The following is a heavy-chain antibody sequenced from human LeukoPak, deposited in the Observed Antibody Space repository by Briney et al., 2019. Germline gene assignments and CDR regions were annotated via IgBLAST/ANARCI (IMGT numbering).Heavy chain of an antibody. CDR3: ARDQALYFSYGGY. Sequence: GRSLRLSCAASGFSFSNYGMHWVRQAPGKGLEWLAAIFYDGSNQHYADTVKGRFTISRDNSKNTLYLQVNSLTAEDTAVYYCARDQALYFSYGGYWGQGILVTVSS. CDR2: IFYDGSNQ. D-gene: IGHD3-16*01. J-gene: IGHJ4*02. V-gene: IGHV3-33*01. CDR1: GFSFSNYG.